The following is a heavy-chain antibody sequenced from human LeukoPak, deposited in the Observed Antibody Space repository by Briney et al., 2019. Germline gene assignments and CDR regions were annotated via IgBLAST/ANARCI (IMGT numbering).Heavy chain of an antibody. J-gene: IGHJ4*02. CDR1: GGSFSGCY. CDR2: INHSGST. Sequence: PSETLSLTCAVYGGSFSGCYWSWIRQPPGKGLEWIGEINHSGSTNYNPSLKSRVTISVDTSKNQFSLKLSSVTAADTAVYYCASYGITGTFDYWGQGTLVTVSS. V-gene: IGHV4-34*01. D-gene: IGHD1-20*01. CDR3: ASYGITGTFDY.